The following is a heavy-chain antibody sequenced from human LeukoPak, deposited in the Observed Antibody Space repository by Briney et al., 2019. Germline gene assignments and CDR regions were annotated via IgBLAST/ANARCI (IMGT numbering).Heavy chain of an antibody. CDR3: ARVEESASFDP. V-gene: IGHV3-21*01. J-gene: IGHJ5*02. CDR2: ISSNSSYI. CDR1: GFPFNTYS. Sequence: PGGSLRLSCAASGFPFNTYSMNWVRQAPGKGLEWVSSISSNSSYIYYADSVKGRFTISRDNAKNSLYLQMNSLRAEDTAVYYCARVEESASFDPWGQGTLVTVSS. D-gene: IGHD3-3*01.